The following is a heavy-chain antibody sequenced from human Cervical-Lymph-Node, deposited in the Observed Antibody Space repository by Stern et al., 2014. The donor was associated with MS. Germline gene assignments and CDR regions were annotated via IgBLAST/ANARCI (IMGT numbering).Heavy chain of an antibody. Sequence: VQLVESGAEVKKPGSSVKVSCQASGGTFSSYAISWGRQAPGQGLEWMGGIIPIFGTANYAQKFQGRVTITADESTSTAYMELSSLRSEDTAVYYCATPRSLYYYDSSGYHEGFDYWGQGTLVTVSS. J-gene: IGHJ4*02. CDR2: IIPIFGTA. V-gene: IGHV1-69*01. CDR3: ATPRSLYYYDSSGYHEGFDY. D-gene: IGHD3-22*01. CDR1: GGTFSSYA.